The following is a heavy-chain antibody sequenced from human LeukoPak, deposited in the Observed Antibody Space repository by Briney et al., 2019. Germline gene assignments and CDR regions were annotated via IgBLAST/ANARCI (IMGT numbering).Heavy chain of an antibody. J-gene: IGHJ4*02. V-gene: IGHV1-69*13. Sequence: SVKVSCKASGGTFSSYAISWVRQAPGQGLEWMGGIIPTLGTANYAQKFQGRVTITADESTSTAYMELSSLRSEDTAVYYCATTYYNILTGLSWGQGTLVTVSS. CDR1: GGTFSSYA. CDR2: IIPTLGTA. CDR3: ATTYYNILTGLS. D-gene: IGHD3-9*01.